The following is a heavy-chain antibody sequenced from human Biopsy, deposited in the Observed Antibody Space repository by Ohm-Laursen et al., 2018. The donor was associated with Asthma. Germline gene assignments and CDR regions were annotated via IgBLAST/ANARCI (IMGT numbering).Heavy chain of an antibody. CDR3: ARKAGSCISRTCYSLDF. CDR2: INSVFGTT. CDR1: GGTFNTYV. V-gene: IGHV1-69*13. Sequence: VKASCKSLGGTFNTYVIGWVRQAPGQGLEWLGGINSVFGTTTYPQKFQDRVTITADDSTSTVYMELSSLRSEDTAVYYCARKAGSCISRTCYSLDFWGQGTLVTVSS. D-gene: IGHD2-2*01. J-gene: IGHJ4*02.